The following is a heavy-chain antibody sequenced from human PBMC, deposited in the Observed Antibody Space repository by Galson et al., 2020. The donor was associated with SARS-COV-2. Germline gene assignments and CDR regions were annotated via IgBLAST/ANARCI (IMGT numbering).Heavy chain of an antibody. CDR1: GFSFSSSD. J-gene: IGHJ4*02. CDR3: VTGFPGFSSGRFDS. V-gene: IGHV3-23*01. CDR2: MSNTGYTT. D-gene: IGHD6-19*01. Sequence: GGSLRLSCVASGFSFSSSDMSWVRQTPGKGLECISSMSNTGYTTSYADSVKGRFTISRDNPTNTLFLHMMSLRVEDTATYYCVTGFPGFSSGRFDSWGQGSLVTVSS.